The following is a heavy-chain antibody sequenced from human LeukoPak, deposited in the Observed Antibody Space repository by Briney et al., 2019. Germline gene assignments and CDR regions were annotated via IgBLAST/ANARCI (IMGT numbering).Heavy chain of an antibody. V-gene: IGHV3-7*01. D-gene: IGHD2-2*01. J-gene: IGHJ4*02. CDR1: GFTFSSYC. Sequence: GGPLRLSCAASGFTFSSYCMSWVRQAPGKGLEWVANIKQDGSEKYYVDSVKGRFTISRDNAKNSLYLQMNSLRAEDTAVYYCARDSGPYLIDYWGQGTRVTVSS. CDR2: IKQDGSEK. CDR3: ARDSGPYLIDY.